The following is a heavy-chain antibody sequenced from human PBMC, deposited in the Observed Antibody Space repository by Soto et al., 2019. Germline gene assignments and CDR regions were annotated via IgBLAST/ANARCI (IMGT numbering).Heavy chain of an antibody. V-gene: IGHV4-31*03. J-gene: IGHJ6*02. CDR1: GGSICSGGYY. D-gene: IGHD3-9*01. CDR3: AREVFRYDILTGYYPSGYYYGMDV. CDR2: IYYSGST. Sequence: SETLSLTCTVSGGSICSGGYYWSWIRQHPGKGLEWIGYIYYSGSTYYNPSLKSRVTISVDTSKNQFSLKLSSVTAADTAVYYCAREVFRYDILTGYYPSGYYYGMDVWGQGTTVTVSS.